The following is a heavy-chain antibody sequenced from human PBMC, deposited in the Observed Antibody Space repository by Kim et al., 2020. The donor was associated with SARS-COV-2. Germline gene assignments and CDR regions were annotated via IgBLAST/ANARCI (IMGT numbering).Heavy chain of an antibody. V-gene: IGHV3-9*01. CDR1: GFSFDDHA. J-gene: IGHJ6*02. CDR2: ISWNSGSI. Sequence: GGSLRLSCAASGFSFDDHAMHWVRQAPGKGLEWVSGISWNSGSIGYADSVKGRFTISRDNAKNSLYLQMNSLRPEDTALYWCVKDHVSSSAGWYRGMDVWGQGTTVTVSS. CDR3: VKDHVSSSAGWYRGMDV. D-gene: IGHD6-19*01.